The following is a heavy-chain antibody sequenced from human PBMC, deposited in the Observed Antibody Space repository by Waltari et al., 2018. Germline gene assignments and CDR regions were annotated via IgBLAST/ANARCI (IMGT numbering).Heavy chain of an antibody. V-gene: IGHV4-34*01. J-gene: IGHJ5*02. Sequence: QVQLQQWGAGLLKPSETLSLTCAVYGGSFSGYYWSWIRQPPGKGLEWIGEINHSGSTNYNPSLKGRVTISVDTSKNQFSLKLSSVTAADTAVYYCARGGKGRAARNWFDPWGQGTLVTVSS. CDR2: INHSGST. D-gene: IGHD6-6*01. CDR1: GGSFSGYY. CDR3: ARGGKGRAARNWFDP.